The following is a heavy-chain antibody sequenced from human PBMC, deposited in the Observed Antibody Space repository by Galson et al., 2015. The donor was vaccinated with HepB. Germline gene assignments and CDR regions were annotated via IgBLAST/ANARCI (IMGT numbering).Heavy chain of an antibody. V-gene: IGHV1-8*01. CDR1: GGTFTNYD. Sequence: SVKVSCKASGGTFTNYDINWVRQATGRGLEWMGWMNPNSGNTGYAQKFQGGVTMTRNTSIDTAYMELSSLTSEDTAVYYCTRETREGGSYPCFDPWGQGTLVTVSS. J-gene: IGHJ5*02. CDR3: TRETREGGSYPCFDP. CDR2: MNPNSGNT. D-gene: IGHD1-26*01.